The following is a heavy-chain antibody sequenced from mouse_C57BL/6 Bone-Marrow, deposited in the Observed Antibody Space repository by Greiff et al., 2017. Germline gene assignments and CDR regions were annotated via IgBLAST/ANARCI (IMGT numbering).Heavy chain of an antibody. CDR2: INPGSGGT. J-gene: IGHJ2*01. D-gene: IGHD1-1*01. Sequence: VQLQESGAELVRPGTSVKVSCKASGYAFTHYLIEWVKQRPGQGLEWIGVINPGSGGTNYNEKFKGKATLTADKSSSTAYMQLSSLTSEDSAVYFGARLAVVASHFDYWGQGTTLTVSS. CDR3: ARLAVVASHFDY. V-gene: IGHV1-54*01. CDR1: GYAFTHYL.